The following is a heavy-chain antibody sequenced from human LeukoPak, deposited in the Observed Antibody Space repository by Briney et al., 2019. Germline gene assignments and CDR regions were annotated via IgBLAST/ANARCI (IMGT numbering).Heavy chain of an antibody. Sequence: ASVKVSCKASGGTFSSYAISWVRQAPGQGLEWMGGIIPIFGTANYAQKFQGRVTITADESTSTAYMELSSLRSEDTAVYYCASLRDGSPLGSTADTFDIWGQGTMVTVSS. V-gene: IGHV1-69*13. CDR3: ASLRDGSPLGSTADTFDI. CDR1: GGTFSSYA. D-gene: IGHD5-24*01. CDR2: IIPIFGTA. J-gene: IGHJ3*02.